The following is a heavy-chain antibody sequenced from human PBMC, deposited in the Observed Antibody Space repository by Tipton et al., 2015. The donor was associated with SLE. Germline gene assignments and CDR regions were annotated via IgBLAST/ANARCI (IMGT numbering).Heavy chain of an antibody. D-gene: IGHD1-26*01. CDR2: IYYSGST. CDR1: GGSISSRTYY. J-gene: IGHJ4*02. Sequence: TLSLTCAVYGGSISSRTYYWGWFRQPPGKGLEWIGSIYYSGSTYYNPSLKSRVTISVDTSKNQFSLKLSSVTAADTAVYYCARGWERHFDYWGQRTLVTVSS. V-gene: IGHV4-39*07. CDR3: ARGWERHFDY.